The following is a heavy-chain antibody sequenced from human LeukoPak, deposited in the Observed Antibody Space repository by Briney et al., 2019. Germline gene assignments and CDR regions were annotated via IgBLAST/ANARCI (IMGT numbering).Heavy chain of an antibody. D-gene: IGHD6-19*01. CDR1: GFTFSSYW. CDR3: AKDLAYSSGWVFSYWYFDL. J-gene: IGHJ2*01. V-gene: IGHV3-7*03. Sequence: GGSLRLSCAASGFTFSSYWMSWVRQAPGKGLEWVANIKQDGSEKYYVDSVKGRFTISRDDAKNSLYLQMNSLRAEDTAVYYCAKDLAYSSGWVFSYWYFDLWGRGTLVTVSS. CDR2: IKQDGSEK.